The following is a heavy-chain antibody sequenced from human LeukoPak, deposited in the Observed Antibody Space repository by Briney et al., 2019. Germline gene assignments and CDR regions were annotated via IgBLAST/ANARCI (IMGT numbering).Heavy chain of an antibody. D-gene: IGHD5-24*01. CDR1: GGSFSGYH. J-gene: IGHJ4*02. CDR3: AAWQTIIFDY. V-gene: IGHV4-59*03. CDR2: ISYSGST. Sequence: SETLSLTCAVYGGSFSGYHWTWIRQPPGKGLEWVGYISYSGSTDYNPSLRGRVTMSLDRPRNQFSLKLSSVSAADTAVYYCAAWQTIIFDYWGQGSLVTVSS.